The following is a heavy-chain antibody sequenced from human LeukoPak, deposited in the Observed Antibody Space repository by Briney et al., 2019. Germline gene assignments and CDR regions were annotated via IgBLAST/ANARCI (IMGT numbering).Heavy chain of an antibody. V-gene: IGHV1-24*01. Sequence: ASVKVSCKVSGYTLIELSMHWVRQAPGKGLEWMGGFDPEDGETIYAQKFQGRVTMTEDTSTDTAYMELSSLRSEDTAVYYCATVNFRGGNSRYYYYYMDVWGKGTTVTVSS. J-gene: IGHJ6*03. CDR2: FDPEDGET. CDR3: ATVNFRGGNSRYYYYYMDV. D-gene: IGHD4-23*01. CDR1: GYTLIELS.